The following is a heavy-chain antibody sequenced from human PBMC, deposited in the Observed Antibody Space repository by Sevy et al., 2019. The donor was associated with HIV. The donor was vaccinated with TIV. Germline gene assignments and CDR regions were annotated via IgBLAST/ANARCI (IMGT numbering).Heavy chain of an antibody. CDR2: IYYSGST. J-gene: IGHJ6*02. CDR1: GGSISSYY. Sequence: SETLSLTCTVSGGSISSYYWSWIRQPPGKGLEWIGYIYYSGSTNYNPSLKSRVTISVDTSKNQCSLKLSTVTAADTAVYYCARDRDYDSSGYYYRDYGMDVWGQGTTVTVSS. CDR3: ARDRDYDSSGYYYRDYGMDV. D-gene: IGHD3-22*01. V-gene: IGHV4-59*01.